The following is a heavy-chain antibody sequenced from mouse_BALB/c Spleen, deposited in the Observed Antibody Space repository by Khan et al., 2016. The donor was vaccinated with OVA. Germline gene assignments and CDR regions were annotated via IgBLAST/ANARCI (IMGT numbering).Heavy chain of an antibody. D-gene: IGHD2-1*01. Sequence: QVQLLQSGADLARPGASVKLSCKASGYTFTSYTLHWVKQRPGQALEWCGYIDPSSGYTNYNQKFRDNATLTADKSTGQAYIQLSTLTTEDSATHLCACAAFYRRSTYFDFWGPGTTLTVYS. CDR3: ACAAFYRRSTYFDF. J-gene: IGHJ2*01. CDR2: IDPSSGYT. CDR1: GYTFTSYT. V-gene: IGHV1-4*01.